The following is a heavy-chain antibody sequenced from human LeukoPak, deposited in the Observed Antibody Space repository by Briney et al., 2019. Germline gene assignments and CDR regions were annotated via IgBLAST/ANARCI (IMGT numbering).Heavy chain of an antibody. Sequence: ASVKVSCKVSGYTLTELSMHWVRQAPGKGLEWMGGFDPEDGEAIYAQKFQGRVTMTKDTSTDTAYMELSSLRSEDTAVYYCATDRGNYYASSAYSDYWGRGTLVTASS. J-gene: IGHJ4*02. CDR2: FDPEDGEA. CDR3: ATDRGNYYASSAYSDY. CDR1: GYTLTELS. V-gene: IGHV1-24*01. D-gene: IGHD3-22*01.